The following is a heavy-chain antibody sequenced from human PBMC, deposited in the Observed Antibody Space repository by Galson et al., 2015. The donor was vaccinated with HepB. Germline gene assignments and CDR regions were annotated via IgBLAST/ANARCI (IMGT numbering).Heavy chain of an antibody. CDR2: ISYDGSNK. CDR1: GGTFSSYG. V-gene: IGHV3-33*05. CDR3: ARERVLDY. D-gene: IGHD3-10*01. Sequence: SCKASGGTFSSYGMHWVRQAPGKGLEWVAVISYDGSNKYYADSVKGRFTISRDNSKNTLYLQMNSLRAEDTAVYYCARERVLDYWGQGTLVTVSS. J-gene: IGHJ4*02.